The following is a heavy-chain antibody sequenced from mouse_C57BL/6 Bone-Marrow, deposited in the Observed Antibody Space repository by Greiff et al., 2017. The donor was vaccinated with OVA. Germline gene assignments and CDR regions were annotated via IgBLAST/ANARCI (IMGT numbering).Heavy chain of an antibody. Sequence: LQQSGSELVKPGASVKLSCTASGFNIKDYYMHWVKQRTEHGLEWIGRIDPEDGETKYAPKFQGKATITADTSSNTAYLQLSSLTSEDTAVYYCASDHFSYAMDYWGQGTSVTVSS. CDR2: IDPEDGET. CDR3: ASDHFSYAMDY. CDR1: GFNIKDYY. J-gene: IGHJ4*01. V-gene: IGHV14-2*01.